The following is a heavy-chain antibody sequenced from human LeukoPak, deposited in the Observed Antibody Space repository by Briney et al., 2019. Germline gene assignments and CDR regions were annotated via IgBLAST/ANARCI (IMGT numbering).Heavy chain of an antibody. J-gene: IGHJ2*01. Sequence: SQTLSLTCTVSGGSISSADYYWSWIRQPPGKGLEWIGSIYYSGSTYYNPSLKSRVTISVDTSKNQFSLKLSSVTAADTAVYYCARRRDGYNGNWYFDLWGRGTLVTVSS. D-gene: IGHD5-24*01. V-gene: IGHV4-39*07. CDR1: GGSISSADYY. CDR3: ARRRDGYNGNWYFDL. CDR2: IYYSGST.